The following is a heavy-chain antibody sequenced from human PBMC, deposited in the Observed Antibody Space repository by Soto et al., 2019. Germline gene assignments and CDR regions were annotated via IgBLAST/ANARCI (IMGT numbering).Heavy chain of an antibody. CDR1: GGSFSGYY. D-gene: IGHD3-3*01. J-gene: IGHJ4*02. Sequence: SETLSLTCAVYGGSFSGYYWSWIRQPPGKGLEWIGEINHSGSTNYNPSLKSRVTISVDTSKNQFSLKLSSVTAADTAVYYCARGRAYYDFWSGYYRTAYFDYWGQGTLVTVSS. CDR3: ARGRAYYDFWSGYYRTAYFDY. CDR2: INHSGST. V-gene: IGHV4-34*01.